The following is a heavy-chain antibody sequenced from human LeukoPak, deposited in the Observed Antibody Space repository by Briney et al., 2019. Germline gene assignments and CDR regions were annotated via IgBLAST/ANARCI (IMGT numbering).Heavy chain of an antibody. V-gene: IGHV4-34*01. CDR1: GGSFSGYY. D-gene: IGHD4-17*01. CDR2: INHSGST. Sequence: KPWETLSLTCAVYGGSFSGYYWSWIRQPPGKELEWMGEINHSGSTNYNPSLKSRVTISVDTSKNQFSLKLSSVTAADTAVHYCARGRLLRVTTPLDYWGQGTLVTVSS. CDR3: ARGRLLRVTTPLDY. J-gene: IGHJ4*02.